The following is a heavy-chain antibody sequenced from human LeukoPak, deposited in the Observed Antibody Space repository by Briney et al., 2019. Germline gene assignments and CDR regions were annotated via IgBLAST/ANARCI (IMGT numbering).Heavy chain of an antibody. CDR2: INNGGSTP. CDR3: AKDSSSWSYYFDY. V-gene: IGHV3-74*01. Sequence: QPGGSLRLSCAASGFTFSSYWMHWVRQAPGKGLVWVSHINNGGSTPNYADSVKGRFTVSRDNAKNTLSLQMNSLRAEDTAVYYCAKDSSSWSYYFDYWGQGTLVTVSS. CDR1: GFTFSSYW. J-gene: IGHJ4*02. D-gene: IGHD6-13*01.